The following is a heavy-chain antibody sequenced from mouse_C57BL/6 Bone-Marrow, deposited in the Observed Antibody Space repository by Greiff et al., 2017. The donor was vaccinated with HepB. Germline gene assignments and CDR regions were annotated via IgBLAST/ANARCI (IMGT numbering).Heavy chain of an antibody. V-gene: IGHV1-18*01. CDR1: GYTFTDYN. Sequence: EVKLQESGPELVKPGASVKIPCKASGYTFTDYNMDWVKQSHGKSLEWIGDINPNNGGTIYNQKFKGKATLTVDKSSSTAYMELRSLTSEDTAVYYCARRGVYYDYGYWYFDVWGTGTTVTVSS. J-gene: IGHJ1*03. CDR2: INPNNGGT. D-gene: IGHD2-4*01. CDR3: ARRGVYYDYGYWYFDV.